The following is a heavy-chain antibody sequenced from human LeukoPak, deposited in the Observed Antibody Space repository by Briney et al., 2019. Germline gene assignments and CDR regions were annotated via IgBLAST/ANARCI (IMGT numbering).Heavy chain of an antibody. D-gene: IGHD1-26*01. Sequence: ASVKVSCKASGGTFSSYAISWVRQAPGQGLEWMGRINPNSGDTNYAQKFQGRATMTRDTSSSTAYMELTRLRSDDTAVYYCARTIVGATDFNYWGQGTLVTVSS. CDR1: GGTFSSYA. J-gene: IGHJ4*02. V-gene: IGHV1-2*06. CDR3: ARTIVGATDFNY. CDR2: INPNSGDT.